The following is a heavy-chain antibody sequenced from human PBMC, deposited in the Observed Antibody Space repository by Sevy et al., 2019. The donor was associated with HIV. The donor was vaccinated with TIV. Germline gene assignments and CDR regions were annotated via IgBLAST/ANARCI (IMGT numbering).Heavy chain of an antibody. D-gene: IGHD3-10*01. CDR3: ARESTMIRGVPAYNLFDP. Sequence: GGSLRLSCAVSGFTFSSYAMHWVRQAPGKGLEWVAVISYDGSNKYYADSVKGRFTISRDNSKNTLYLQMNSLRAEDTAVYYCARESTMIRGVPAYNLFDPWGQGTLVTVSS. J-gene: IGHJ5*02. CDR1: GFTFSSYA. CDR2: ISYDGSNK. V-gene: IGHV3-30-3*01.